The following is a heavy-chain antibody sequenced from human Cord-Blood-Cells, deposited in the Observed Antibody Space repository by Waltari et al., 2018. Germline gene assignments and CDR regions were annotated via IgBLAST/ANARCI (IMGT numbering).Heavy chain of an antibody. V-gene: IGHV3-30-3*01. CDR3: ARGPEGLQLDY. D-gene: IGHD4-4*01. Sequence: QVQLVESGGGVVQPGRSRRLSCAASGFTFRSYAMHRVRQAPGKGLEWVAVISYDGSNKYYADSVKGRFTISRDNSKNTLYLQMNSLRAEDTAVYYCARGPEGLQLDYWGQGTLVTVSS. CDR2: ISYDGSNK. J-gene: IGHJ4*02. CDR1: GFTFRSYA.